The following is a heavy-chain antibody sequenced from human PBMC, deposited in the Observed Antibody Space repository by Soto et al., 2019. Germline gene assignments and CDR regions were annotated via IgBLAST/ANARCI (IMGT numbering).Heavy chain of an antibody. D-gene: IGHD1-26*01. J-gene: IGHJ4*02. CDR2: IYYSGST. CDR3: ARRYGSAIVY. CDR1: GGSISSYY. V-gene: IGHV4-59*08. Sequence: PSETLSLTCTVSGGSISSYYWSWIRQPPGKGLEWIGYIYYSGSTNYNPSLKSRVTISVDTSKNQFSLKLSSVTAADTAVYYCARRYGSAIVYWGQGTLVTVSS.